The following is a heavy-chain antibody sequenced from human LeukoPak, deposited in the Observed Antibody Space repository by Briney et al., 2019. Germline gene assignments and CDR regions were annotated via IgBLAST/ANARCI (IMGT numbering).Heavy chain of an antibody. J-gene: IGHJ4*02. Sequence: PSETLSLTCGVSGASIVSSNWWNWVRQPPGKGLEWIGSIYYSGSTYYNPSLKSRVTISVDTSKNQFSLKLSSVTAADTAVYYCARLVVATIGDYFDYWGQGTLVTVSS. D-gene: IGHD5-12*01. CDR1: GASIVSSNW. CDR2: IYYSGST. CDR3: ARLVVATIGDYFDY. V-gene: IGHV4-39*01.